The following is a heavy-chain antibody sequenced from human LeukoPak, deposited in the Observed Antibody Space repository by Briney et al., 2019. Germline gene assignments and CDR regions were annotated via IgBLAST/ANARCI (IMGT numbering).Heavy chain of an antibody. CDR1: GFTFSSYS. Sequence: RGSLRLSCAASGFTFSSYSMNWVRQAPGKGLEWVSSISSSSSYIYYADSVKGRFTISRDNAKNSLYLQMNSLRAEDTAVYYCARGVHIVATPVDYWGQGTLVTVSS. CDR3: ARGVHIVATPVDY. D-gene: IGHD5-12*01. CDR2: ISSSSSYI. V-gene: IGHV3-21*01. J-gene: IGHJ4*02.